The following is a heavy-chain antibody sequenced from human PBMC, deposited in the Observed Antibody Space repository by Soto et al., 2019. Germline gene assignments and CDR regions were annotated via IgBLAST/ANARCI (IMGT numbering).Heavy chain of an antibody. V-gene: IGHV4-39*01. CDR3: ARLAAYRSNNWFDP. D-gene: IGHD6-13*01. CDR2: IYYSGST. J-gene: IGHJ5*02. Sequence: QLQLQESGPGLVKPLETLSLTCTVSGGSISSSSYYWGWIRQPPGQGLEWIGSIYYSGSTYYNPSLKSRVTISVDTSKNQLSLKLSSVTAADTAVYYCARLAAYRSNNWFDPWGQGTLVTVSS. CDR1: GGSISSSSYY.